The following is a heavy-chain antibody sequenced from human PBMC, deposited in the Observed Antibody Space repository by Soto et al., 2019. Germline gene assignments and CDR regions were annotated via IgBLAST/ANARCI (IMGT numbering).Heavy chain of an antibody. CDR3: AAEFYSGGRCCSFDL. CDR2: IIVGSHNT. V-gene: IGHV1-58*01. CDR1: GFTFSNSA. J-gene: IGHJ3*01. Sequence: VASVKVSCKTSGFTFSNSAVQWVRQARGQRLEWIAWIIVGSHNTNYAQNFQGRLTVTTDMSTSTAYMELTSLTSEDTAIYYCAAEFYSGGRCCSFDLWGQRTTVTVSS. D-gene: IGHD2-15*01.